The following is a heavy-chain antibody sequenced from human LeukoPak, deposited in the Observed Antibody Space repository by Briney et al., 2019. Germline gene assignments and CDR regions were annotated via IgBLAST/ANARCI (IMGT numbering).Heavy chain of an antibody. D-gene: IGHD6-19*01. Sequence: GGSLRLSCAASGFTFSSYSMNWVRQAPGKGLEWVSSISSSSSYIYYADSVKGRFTISRDNAKNSLYLQMNSLRAEDTAVYYCARESRGGSGWEPYYYYGMDVWGQGTTVTVSS. V-gene: IGHV3-21*01. CDR2: ISSSSSYI. CDR1: GFTFSSYS. CDR3: ARESRGGSGWEPYYYYGMDV. J-gene: IGHJ6*02.